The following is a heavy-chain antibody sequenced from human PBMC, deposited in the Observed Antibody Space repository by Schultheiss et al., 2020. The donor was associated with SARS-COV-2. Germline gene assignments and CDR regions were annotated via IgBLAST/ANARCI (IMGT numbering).Heavy chain of an antibody. Sequence: GESLKISCVASGFTFSSFTMNWVRQAPGKGLEWVSYISSTSTTIYHADSVKGRFTISRDNAKKSLYLQMNSLRDEDTAVYYCARDPAAGTNFDYWGHGTLVTVSS. V-gene: IGHV3-48*02. CDR1: GFTFSSFT. D-gene: IGHD6-13*01. CDR2: ISSTSTTI. CDR3: ARDPAAGTNFDY. J-gene: IGHJ4*01.